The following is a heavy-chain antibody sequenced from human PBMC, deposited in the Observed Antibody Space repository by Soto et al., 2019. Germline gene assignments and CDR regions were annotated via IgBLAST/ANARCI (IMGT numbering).Heavy chain of an antibody. CDR3: AAGFPPDF. CDR2: IKGDGSEK. CDR1: RFTFGSYW. D-gene: IGHD3-10*01. V-gene: IGHV3-7*01. Sequence: EVLLVESGGGLVQPGGSLTLSCAASRFTFGSYWMNWVRQAPGKGLEWVANIKGDGSEKYYVDSVEGRFTISRDNTKNSLDLQMNSLRAEDTAGYYCAAGFPPDFWGQGTLVTVSS. J-gene: IGHJ4*02.